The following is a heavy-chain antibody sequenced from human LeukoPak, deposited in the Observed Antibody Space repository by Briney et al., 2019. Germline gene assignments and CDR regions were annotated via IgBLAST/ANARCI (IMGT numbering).Heavy chain of an antibody. V-gene: IGHV4-59*01. Sequence: SETLSLTCTVSGGSISSYYWSWIRQPPGKGLEWIGYIYYSGSTNYNPSLKSRVTISVDTSKNQFSLKLSSVTAADTAVYYCARALYDSSGYYQTERPFDYWGQGTLVTVSS. CDR2: IYYSGST. CDR1: GGSISSYY. CDR3: ARALYDSSGYYQTERPFDY. D-gene: IGHD3-22*01. J-gene: IGHJ4*02.